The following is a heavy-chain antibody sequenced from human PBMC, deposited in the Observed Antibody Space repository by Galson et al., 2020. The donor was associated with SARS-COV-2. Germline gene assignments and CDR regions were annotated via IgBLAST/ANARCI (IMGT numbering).Heavy chain of an antibody. D-gene: IGHD6-19*01. CDR2: INAGNGNT. J-gene: IGHJ3*02. CDR3: AREQWLVLEGAFDI. CDR1: GYTFTSYA. Sequence: ASVKVSCKASGYTFTSYAMHWVRQDPGQRLEWMGWINAGNGNTKYSQKFQGRVTITRDTSASTAYMELSSLRSEDTAVYYCAREQWLVLEGAFDIWGQGTMVTVSS. V-gene: IGHV1-3*01.